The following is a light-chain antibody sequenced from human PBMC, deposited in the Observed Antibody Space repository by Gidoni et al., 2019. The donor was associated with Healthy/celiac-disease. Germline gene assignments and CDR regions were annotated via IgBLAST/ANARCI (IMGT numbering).Light chain of an antibody. CDR2: WAS. CDR3: QQYYSTPYT. CDR1: QSVLYSSNNKNY. J-gene: IGKJ2*01. V-gene: IGKV4-1*01. Sequence: SLGERATINCKSSQSVLYSSNNKNYLAWYQQKPGQPPKLLIYWASTRESGVPDRFSGSGSGTDFTLTISSLQAEDVAVYYCQQYYSTPYTFVQGTKLEIK.